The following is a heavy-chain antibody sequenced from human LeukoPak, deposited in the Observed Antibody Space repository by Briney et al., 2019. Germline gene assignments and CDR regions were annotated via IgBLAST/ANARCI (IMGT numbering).Heavy chain of an antibody. J-gene: IGHJ4*02. V-gene: IGHV4-38-2*02. CDR3: AREDYGDYEMGL. D-gene: IGHD4-17*01. Sequence: SETLSLTCAVSGYSSSSGYYWGWIRQPPGKGLEWIGSIYHSGSTYYNPSLKSRVTISVDTSKNQFSLKLTSVTAADTAVYYCAREDYGDYEMGLWGQGTLVTVSS. CDR2: IYHSGST. CDR1: GYSSSSGYY.